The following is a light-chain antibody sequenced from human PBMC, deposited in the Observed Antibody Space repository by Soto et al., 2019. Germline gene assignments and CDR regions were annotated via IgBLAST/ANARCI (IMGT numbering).Light chain of an antibody. CDR3: QQYGSSLLT. V-gene: IGKV3-20*01. CDR1: QSVSSSY. Sequence: EIVLTQSPGTLSLSPGERATLSCRASQSVSSSYLAWYQQKPGQAPRLLIYGASSRATGIPDRLSGSGSGPGFALTISLLVRGDFAVYYCQQYGSSLLTFGGGTKVEIK. CDR2: GAS. J-gene: IGKJ4*01.